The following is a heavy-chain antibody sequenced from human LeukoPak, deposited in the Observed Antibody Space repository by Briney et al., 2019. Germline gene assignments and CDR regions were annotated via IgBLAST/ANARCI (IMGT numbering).Heavy chain of an antibody. V-gene: IGHV3-23*01. CDR2: IKESGDIT. CDR3: AKYCSGATCSGY. CDR1: GFTFSSYS. D-gene: IGHD2-15*01. Sequence: GGSLRLSCAASGFTFSSYSMCWVRQAPGKGPEWVSGIKESGDITYYADSVKGRFTISRDNSKNTLYLQMNSLRAEDTAKYYCAKYCSGATCSGYWGQGTLVTVPS. J-gene: IGHJ4*02.